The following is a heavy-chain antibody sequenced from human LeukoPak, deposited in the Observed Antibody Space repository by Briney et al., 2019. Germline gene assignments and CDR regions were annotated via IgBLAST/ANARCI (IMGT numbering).Heavy chain of an antibody. D-gene: IGHD6-13*01. J-gene: IGHJ4*02. CDR2: IYHSGNT. CDR3: ARRPVAAAGLDY. V-gene: IGHV4-38-2*02. Sequence: SETLSLTCTVSGYSISSGYYWGWIRQPPGKGLEWIGSIYHSGNTYYNPSLKSRVTISVDTSKNQFSLKVSSVTATDTAVYYCARRPVAAAGLDYWGQGTLVTVSS. CDR1: GYSISSGYY.